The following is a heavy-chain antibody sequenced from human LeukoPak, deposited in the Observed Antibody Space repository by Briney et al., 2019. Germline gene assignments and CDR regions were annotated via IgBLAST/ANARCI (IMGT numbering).Heavy chain of an antibody. CDR2: ISHDGSNK. J-gene: IGHJ5*02. CDR3: ARAAKSGNSRGWFDP. V-gene: IGHV3-30-3*01. D-gene: IGHD4-23*01. Sequence: PGGSLRLSCAASGFTFSSYAMHWVRQAPGKGLEWVAVISHDGSNKYYADSVKGRFTISRDNSKNTLYLQMNSLRAEDTAVYYCARAAKSGNSRGWFDPWGQGTLVTVSS. CDR1: GFTFSSYA.